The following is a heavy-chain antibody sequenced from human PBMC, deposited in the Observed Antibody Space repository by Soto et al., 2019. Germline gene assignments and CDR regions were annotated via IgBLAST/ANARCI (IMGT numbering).Heavy chain of an antibody. CDR1: GFSLSTSGLG. V-gene: IGHV2-5*02. Sequence: KESGPTLLTPTQTLTLTCSVSGFSLSTSGLGVGWIRQPPGKSLEWLALIYWDDVQRYTPSLQTRLTITKDDSRDQVVLTMTNMDPVDTATYYCAHSPCSGGTCYLFDYWGQGALVTVSS. D-gene: IGHD2-15*01. CDR2: IYWDDVQ. J-gene: IGHJ4*02. CDR3: AHSPCSGGTCYLFDY.